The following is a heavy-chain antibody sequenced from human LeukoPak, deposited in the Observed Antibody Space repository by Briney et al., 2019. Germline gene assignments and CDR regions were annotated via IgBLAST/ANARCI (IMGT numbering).Heavy chain of an antibody. CDR2: IYSSGST. D-gene: IGHD3-10*01. CDR1: GGSISSYY. CDR3: ARHTQYYGSGIYPCDY. Sequence: SETLSLTCTVSGGSISSYYWSWIRQPPGKGLEWIGYIYSSGSTNYNPSLKSRVAMSVDTSKNQFSLKLSSVTAADTAAYYCARHTQYYGSGIYPCDYWGQGTLVTVSS. J-gene: IGHJ4*02. V-gene: IGHV4-59*08.